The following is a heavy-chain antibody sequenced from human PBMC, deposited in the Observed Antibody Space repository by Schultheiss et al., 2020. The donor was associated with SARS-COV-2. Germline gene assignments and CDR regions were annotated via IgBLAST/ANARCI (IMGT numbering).Heavy chain of an antibody. V-gene: IGHV3-33*08. CDR3: VRDSTRYCTSTNCYAELFDY. Sequence: GGSLRLSCAASGFTFSSYAMSWIRQAPGKGLEWVALIWYDGSNKYYADSVKGRFTISRDNSYNTVYLQINSLRADDTAVYYCVRDSTRYCTSTNCYAELFDYWGQGTLVTVSS. CDR2: IWYDGSNK. CDR1: GFTFSSYA. J-gene: IGHJ4*02. D-gene: IGHD2-2*01.